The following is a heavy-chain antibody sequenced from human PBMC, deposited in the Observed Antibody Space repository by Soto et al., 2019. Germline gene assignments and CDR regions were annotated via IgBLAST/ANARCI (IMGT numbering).Heavy chain of an antibody. D-gene: IGHD6-19*01. Sequence: ASVKVSCQASGYTFSGFYMHWVRQAPGQGLEWMGWINHNSGGTKSAEKFQGRVTMTRDTSISTAYMELSRLTSDDTAVYYCASDAVTGTAGIDFWGQGTQVTVSS. J-gene: IGHJ4*02. CDR1: GYTFSGFY. CDR2: INHNSGGT. V-gene: IGHV1-2*02. CDR3: ASDAVTGTAGIDF.